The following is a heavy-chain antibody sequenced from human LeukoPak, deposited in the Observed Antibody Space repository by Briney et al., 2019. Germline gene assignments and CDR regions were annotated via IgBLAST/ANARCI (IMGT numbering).Heavy chain of an antibody. D-gene: IGHD3-22*01. CDR1: GFTFSSYS. Sequence: PGGSLRLSCAASGFTFSSYSMNWVRQAPGKGLEWVSSISSSSSYIYYADSVKGRFTISRDSAKNSLYLQMNSLRAGNTAVYFSATELDSSAYYYFDYSGQGNLVTVSS. V-gene: IGHV3-21*01. J-gene: IGHJ4*02. CDR3: ATELDSSAYYYFDY. CDR2: ISSSSSYI.